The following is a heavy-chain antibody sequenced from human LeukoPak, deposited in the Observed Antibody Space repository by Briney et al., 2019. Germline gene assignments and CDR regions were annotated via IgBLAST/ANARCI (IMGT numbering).Heavy chain of an antibody. CDR1: GFTFDDYV. V-gene: IGHV3-9*01. CDR3: AKDIFYGSGKSYYGMDV. D-gene: IGHD3-10*01. Sequence: GRSLGLSCAASGFTFDDYVMHWVRHAPGKGLEWVSGISWNSGSIGYADSVKGRFTISRDNAKNSLYLQMNSLRAEDTALYYCAKDIFYGSGKSYYGMDVWGQGTTVTVSS. CDR2: ISWNSGSI. J-gene: IGHJ6*02.